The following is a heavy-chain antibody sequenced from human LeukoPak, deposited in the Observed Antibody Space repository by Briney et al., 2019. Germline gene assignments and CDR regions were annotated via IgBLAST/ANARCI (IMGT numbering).Heavy chain of an antibody. CDR3: ARDGYCSGGSCYPVGAFDI. CDR1: GFTVSSNY. Sequence: PGGSLRLSCAASGFTVSSNYMSWVRQAPGKGLEWVSVIYSGGSTYYADSVKGRFTISRDNSKNTLYLQMNSLRAEDTAVYYRARDGYCSGGSCYPVGAFDIWGQGTMVTVSS. D-gene: IGHD2-15*01. V-gene: IGHV3-53*01. J-gene: IGHJ3*02. CDR2: IYSGGST.